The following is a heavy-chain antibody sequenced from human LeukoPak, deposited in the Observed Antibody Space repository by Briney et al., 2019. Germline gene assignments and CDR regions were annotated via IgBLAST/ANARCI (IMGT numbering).Heavy chain of an antibody. Sequence: PSETLSLTCTVSGGSISSYYWSWIRQPPGKGLEWIGYIYYSGSTNYNPSLKSRVTISVDTSKNQFSLKLSSVTPADTAVYYCARRRATYYYDSSGHRAFDIWGQGTMVTVSS. D-gene: IGHD3-22*01. CDR1: GGSISSYY. CDR2: IYYSGST. V-gene: IGHV4-59*01. J-gene: IGHJ3*02. CDR3: ARRRATYYYDSSGHRAFDI.